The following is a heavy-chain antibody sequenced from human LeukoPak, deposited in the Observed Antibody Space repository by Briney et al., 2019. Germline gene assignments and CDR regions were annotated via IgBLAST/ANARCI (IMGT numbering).Heavy chain of an antibody. CDR3: ARDGDTYGYYYYGLDV. D-gene: IGHD5-18*01. CDR2: VNPNSGGT. CDR1: GYTFTGYY. Sequence: ASVKVSCKASGYTFTGYYMHWVRQAPGQGLEWMGWVNPNSGGTKYAQTFKGRVTMTRDTSISTAYMELSSLRSDDTAVYYCARDGDTYGYYYYGLDVWGQGTTVTVSS. J-gene: IGHJ6*02. V-gene: IGHV1-2*02.